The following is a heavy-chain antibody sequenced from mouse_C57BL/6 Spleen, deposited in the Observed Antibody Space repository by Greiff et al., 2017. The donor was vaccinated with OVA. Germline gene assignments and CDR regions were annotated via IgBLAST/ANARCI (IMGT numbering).Heavy chain of an antibody. CDR2: IWTGGGT. Sequence: VKLQESGPGLVAPSQSLSITCTVSGFSLTSYAISWVRQPPGKGLEWLGVIWTGGGTNYNSALKSRLSISKDNSKSQVFLKMNSLQTDDTARYYCARIYYGNYEGAMDYWGQGTSVTVSS. CDR1: GFSLTSYA. V-gene: IGHV2-9-1*01. J-gene: IGHJ4*01. CDR3: ARIYYGNYEGAMDY. D-gene: IGHD2-1*01.